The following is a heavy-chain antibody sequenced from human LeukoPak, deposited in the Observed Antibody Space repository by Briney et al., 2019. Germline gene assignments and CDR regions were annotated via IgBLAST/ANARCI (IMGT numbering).Heavy chain of an antibody. CDR2: IKGDGSHT. D-gene: IGHD4-17*01. CDR1: GFTFSSYW. Sequence: GGSLRLSCAASGFTFSSYWMNWVRQTPGKGLVWVSRIKGDGSHTLYADPVKGRFTISRDNSKNTLYLQTSSLGVDDTAVYYCARASTTVPNLLDYWGQGALDSVSS. CDR3: ARASTTVPNLLDY. J-gene: IGHJ4*02. V-gene: IGHV3-74*01.